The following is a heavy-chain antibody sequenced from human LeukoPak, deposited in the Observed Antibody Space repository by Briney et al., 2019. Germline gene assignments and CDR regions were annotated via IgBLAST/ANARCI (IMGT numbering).Heavy chain of an antibody. CDR2: ISGNNDNP. CDR1: GGTFSSYG. CDR3: ARDGTSTGDY. V-gene: IGHV1-18*01. J-gene: IGHJ4*02. Sequence: ASVKVSCKASGGTFSSYGISWVRQAPGQGLEWMGWISGNNDNPNYGQKFQGKFTVTTDSSTNTAYMELRNLRLDDTAVYYCARDGTSTGDYWGQGTLVTVSS. D-gene: IGHD2-2*01.